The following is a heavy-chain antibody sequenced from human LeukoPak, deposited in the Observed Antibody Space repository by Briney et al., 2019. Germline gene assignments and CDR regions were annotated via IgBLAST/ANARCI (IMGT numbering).Heavy chain of an antibody. Sequence: PGGSLRLSCAASGFTFDNYAMHWVRQAPGKGLEWVSLRDGGSKYYADSVKGRFTISRDNSKNSLYLQMNSLRAEDTALYYCAKEGRDAYSLDYWGQGTPVTVSS. CDR2: RDGGSK. J-gene: IGHJ4*02. D-gene: IGHD5-24*01. V-gene: IGHV3-43D*04. CDR3: AKEGRDAYSLDY. CDR1: GFTFDNYA.